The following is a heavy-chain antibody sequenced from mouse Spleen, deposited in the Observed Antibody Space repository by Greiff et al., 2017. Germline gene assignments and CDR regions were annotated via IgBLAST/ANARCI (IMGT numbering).Heavy chain of an antibody. CDR3: ARRDYRAFDY. CDR2: IDPSDSYT. D-gene: IGHD2-14*01. CDR1: GYTFTSYW. J-gene: IGHJ2*01. Sequence: QVQLQQPGAELVRPGTSVKLSCKASGYTFTSYWMHWVKQRPGQGLEWIGVIDPSDSYTNYNQKFKGKATLTVDTSSSTAYMQRSSLTSEDSAVYYCARRDYRAFDYWGQGTTLTVSS. V-gene: IGHV1-59*01.